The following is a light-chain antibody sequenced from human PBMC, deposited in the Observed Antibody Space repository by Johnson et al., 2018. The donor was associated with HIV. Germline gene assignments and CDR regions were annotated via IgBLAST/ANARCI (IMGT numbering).Light chain of an antibody. V-gene: IGLV1-51*01. CDR2: DNN. CDR1: SSNIGNNY. J-gene: IGLJ1*01. Sequence: QPVLTQPPSVSAAPGQKVTISCSGTSSNIGNNYVSWYQQFPGTAPKLLIYDNNKRPSGIPGRFSGSKSGTSATLGITGLQTGDEADYYCGTWDSSLSPGEFVFGTGTKVTV. CDR3: GTWDSSLSPGEFV.